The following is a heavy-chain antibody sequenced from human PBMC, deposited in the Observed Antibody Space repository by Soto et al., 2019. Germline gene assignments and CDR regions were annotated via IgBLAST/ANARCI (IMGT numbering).Heavy chain of an antibody. CDR2: SSSSTI. J-gene: IGHJ6*02. Sequence: PGGSLRLSCAASGFTFSGYSMNWVRQAPGKGLECVSYSSSSTIYYADSVKGRFTISRDNAQNSLYLQMNSLRDEDTAVYYCARVGRGVYGMDVWGQGTTVTVSS. CDR1: GFTFSGYS. D-gene: IGHD1-26*01. V-gene: IGHV3-48*02. CDR3: ARVGRGVYGMDV.